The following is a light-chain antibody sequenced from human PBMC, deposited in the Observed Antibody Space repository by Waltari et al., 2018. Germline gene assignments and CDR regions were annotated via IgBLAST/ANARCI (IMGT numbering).Light chain of an antibody. J-gene: IGLJ3*02. V-gene: IGLV8-61*01. CDR3: ALYMGSGIWV. CDR1: SGSLSTTSY. Sequence: QTVVTQEPPLSVSPGGTVTLTCALSSGSLSTTSYATWYQQTPGQAPRTLVYKANAGSSGVPDRVSGSILGNTAALTITGAQADDESDYYCALYMGSGIWVFGGGTRLTVL. CDR2: KAN.